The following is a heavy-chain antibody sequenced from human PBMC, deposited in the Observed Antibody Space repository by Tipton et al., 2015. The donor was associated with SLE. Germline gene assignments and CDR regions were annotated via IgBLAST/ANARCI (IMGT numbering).Heavy chain of an antibody. V-gene: IGHV3-23*01. Sequence: SLRLSCAASGFTLSSYAMSWVRQAPGKGLEWVSVISGSGGSTYYADSVEGRFTISRDNSKNTLHLQMNSLRAEDTAVYYCARDTLPYYYDNSAYYPFDYWGQGTLVTVSS. D-gene: IGHD3-22*01. J-gene: IGHJ4*02. CDR1: GFTLSSYA. CDR2: ISGSGGST. CDR3: ARDTLPYYYDNSAYYPFDY.